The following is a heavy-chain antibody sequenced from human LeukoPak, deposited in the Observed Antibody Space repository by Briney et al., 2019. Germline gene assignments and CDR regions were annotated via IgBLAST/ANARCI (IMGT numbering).Heavy chain of an antibody. CDR3: ARQDDSSGYPLDY. Sequence: SETLSLTCTVSGGSISSGDYYWSWIRQPPGRDLEWIGYIYYSGSTYYNPSLKSRVTISVDTSKNQFSLKLSSVTAADTAVYYCARQDDSSGYPLDYWGQGTLVTVSS. CDR1: GGSISSGDYY. V-gene: IGHV4-30-4*01. CDR2: IYYSGST. D-gene: IGHD3-22*01. J-gene: IGHJ4*02.